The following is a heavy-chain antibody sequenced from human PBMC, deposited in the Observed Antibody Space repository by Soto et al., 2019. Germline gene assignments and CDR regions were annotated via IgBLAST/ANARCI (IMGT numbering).Heavy chain of an antibody. CDR1: GVSFSISA. V-gene: IGHV3-30-3*01. Sequence: QVQLVESGGGVVQPGRSLRLSCAASGVSFSISAMHWVRQAPGKGLEWVAVISYDGSIKYYADSVKGRFTISRDNSKNTRYLQMNSLRADDTAVYYCARAAAVAGPYYFDYWGQGTLVTVSS. CDR3: ARAAAVAGPYYFDY. J-gene: IGHJ4*02. CDR2: ISYDGSIK. D-gene: IGHD6-19*01.